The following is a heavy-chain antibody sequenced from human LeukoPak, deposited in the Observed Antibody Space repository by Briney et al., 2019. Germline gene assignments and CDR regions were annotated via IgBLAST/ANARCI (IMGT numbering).Heavy chain of an antibody. CDR2: IKQDGSEK. D-gene: IGHD4-23*01. V-gene: IGHV3-7*01. CDR1: GFSLSSFQ. J-gene: IGHJ1*01. Sequence: PGGSLRLSCAASGFSLSSFQMNWVRQAPGKGLEWVANIKQDGSEKYYVDSVKGRFTISRDNAKNSLYLQMNSLRAEDTAVYYCARDDYGGNSGYFQHWGQGTLVTVSS. CDR3: ARDDYGGNSGYFQH.